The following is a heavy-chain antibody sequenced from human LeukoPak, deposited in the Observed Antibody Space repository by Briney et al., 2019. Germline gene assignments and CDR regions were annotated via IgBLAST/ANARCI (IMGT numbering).Heavy chain of an antibody. CDR1: GYTFTSYA. CDR2: INAGNGNT. CDR3: ARWVKMEGGWYGDNWFDP. J-gene: IGHJ5*02. V-gene: IGHV1-3*01. D-gene: IGHD6-19*01. Sequence: GASVKVSCKASGYTFTSYAIHWVRQAPGQRLEWMGWINAGNGNTKYSQEFQGRVTITRDTSASTAYMELSSLRSDDTAVYYCARWVKMEGGWYGDNWFDPWGQGTLVTVSS.